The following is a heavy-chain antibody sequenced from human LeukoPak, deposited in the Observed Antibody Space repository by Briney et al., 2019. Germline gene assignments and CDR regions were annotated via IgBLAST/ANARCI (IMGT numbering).Heavy chain of an antibody. J-gene: IGHJ6*03. CDR3: TSMVRGPMDV. D-gene: IGHD3-10*01. Sequence: GGSLRLSCAASGFTFSSYAMSWVRQAPGKGLDWVGRIKSKTDGGTTDYAAPVKGRFTISRDDSKNTLYLQMNSLKTEDTAVYYCTSMVRGPMDVWGKGTTVTISS. CDR2: IKSKTDGGTT. V-gene: IGHV3-15*01. CDR1: GFTFSSYA.